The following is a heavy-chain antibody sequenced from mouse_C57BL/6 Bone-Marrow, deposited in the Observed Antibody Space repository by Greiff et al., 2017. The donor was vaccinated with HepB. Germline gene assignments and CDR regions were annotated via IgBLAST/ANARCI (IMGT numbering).Heavy chain of an antibody. CDR3: TRGTFSWFAY. CDR2: IDPETGGT. J-gene: IGHJ3*01. Sequence: QVQLQQSGAELVRPGASVTLSCKASGYTFTDYEMHWVKQTPVHGLEWIGAIDPETGGTAYNQKFKGKAILTADKSSSTAYMDLRSLTSEDSAVYYCTRGTFSWFAYWGQGTLVTVSA. CDR1: GYTFTDYE. D-gene: IGHD3-3*01. V-gene: IGHV1-15*01.